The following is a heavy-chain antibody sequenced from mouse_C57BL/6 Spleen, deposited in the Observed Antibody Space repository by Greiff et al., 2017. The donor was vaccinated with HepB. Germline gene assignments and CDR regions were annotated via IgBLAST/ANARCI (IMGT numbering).Heavy chain of an antibody. CDR1: GFNIKDDY. J-gene: IGHJ2*01. V-gene: IGHV14-4*01. CDR3: TRYYYGSRRFFDY. D-gene: IGHD1-1*01. CDR2: IDPENGDT. Sequence: EVQLQQSGAELVRPGASVKLSCTASGFNIKDDYMHWVKQRPEQGLEWIGWIDPENGDTEYASKFQGKATITADTSSNTAYLQLSSLTSEDTAVYYCTRYYYGSRRFFDYCGQGTTLTVSS.